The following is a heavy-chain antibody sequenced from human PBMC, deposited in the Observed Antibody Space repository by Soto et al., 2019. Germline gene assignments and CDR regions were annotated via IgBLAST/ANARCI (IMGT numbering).Heavy chain of an antibody. J-gene: IGHJ6*02. V-gene: IGHV1-69*01. D-gene: IGHD2-2*01. CDR2: IIPISGTA. CDR1: GGTFSSYA. Sequence: QVQLVQSGAEVKKPGFSVKVSCKASGGTFSSYAISWVRQAPGQGLEWMGGIIPISGTANYAQKFQGRVTITADESTSTAYMELSSLRSEDTAVYYCARSQGSSTSLEIYYYYYYGMDGWGQGTTVTVSS. CDR3: ARSQGSSTSLEIYYYYYYGMDG.